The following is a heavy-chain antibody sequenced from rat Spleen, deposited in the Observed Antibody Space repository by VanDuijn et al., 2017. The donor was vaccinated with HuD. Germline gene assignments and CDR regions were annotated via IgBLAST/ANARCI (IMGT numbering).Heavy chain of an antibody. J-gene: IGHJ4*01. Sequence: QVQLKESGPGLVQPSQTLSLTCTVSGFSLTSYNVHWVRQPTGKGLDGMGIIWTGGSTDYNSALKSRLSISRDTSKSQVFLKMNSLQTEDIATYYCARGLPGYVMDAWGQGASVTVSS. CDR3: ARGLPGYVMDA. D-gene: IGHD1-4*01. CDR1: GFSLTSYN. CDR2: IWTGGST. V-gene: IGHV2-30*01.